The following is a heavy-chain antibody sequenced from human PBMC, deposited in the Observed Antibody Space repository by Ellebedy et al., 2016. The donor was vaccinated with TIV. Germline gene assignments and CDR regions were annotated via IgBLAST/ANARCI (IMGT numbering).Heavy chain of an antibody. CDR1: GFTFSAYT. D-gene: IGHD6-19*01. Sequence: GESLKIPXAASGFTFSAYTMTWVRQAPGMGLEWVSTVGVNNGDTFYADSVRGRFSISRDNSKNTAYLQMNSLGPEDTAVYFCAQGLGSLASGVNRNTFHIWGQGTVVTVSS. CDR2: VGVNNGDT. J-gene: IGHJ3*02. V-gene: IGHV3-23*01. CDR3: AQGLGSLASGVNRNTFHI.